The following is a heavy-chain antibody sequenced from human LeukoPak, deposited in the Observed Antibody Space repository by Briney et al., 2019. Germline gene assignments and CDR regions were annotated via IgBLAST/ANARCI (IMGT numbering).Heavy chain of an antibody. CDR1: GGSISSGGYY. J-gene: IGHJ4*02. CDR2: IYYSGST. CDR3: ARGTPDFWSGYYKGEFDY. D-gene: IGHD3-3*01. V-gene: IGHV4-31*03. Sequence: PSETLSLTCTVSGGSISSGGYYWSWIRQHPGKGLEWIGYIYYSGSTYYNPSLKSRVTISVDTSKNQFSLKLSSVTAADTAVYYCARGTPDFWSGYYKGEFDYWGQGTLVTVSP.